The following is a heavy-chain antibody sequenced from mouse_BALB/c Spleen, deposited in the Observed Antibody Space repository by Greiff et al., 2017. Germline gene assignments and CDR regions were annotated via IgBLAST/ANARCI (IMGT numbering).Heavy chain of an antibody. D-gene: IGHD2-14*01. Sequence: DVMLVESGGDLVKPGGSLKLSCAASGFTFSSYGMSWVRQTPDKRLEWVATISSGGSYTYYPDSVKGRFTISRDNAKNTLYLQMSSLKSEDTAMYYCARQGYRYDGYAMDYWGQGTSVTVSS. CDR2: ISSGGSYT. V-gene: IGHV5-6*02. CDR3: ARQGYRYDGYAMDY. CDR1: GFTFSSYG. J-gene: IGHJ4*01.